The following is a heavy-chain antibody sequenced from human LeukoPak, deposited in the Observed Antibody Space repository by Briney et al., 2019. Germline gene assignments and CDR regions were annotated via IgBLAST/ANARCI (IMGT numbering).Heavy chain of an antibody. CDR2: ISGSGGST. D-gene: IGHD3-9*01. V-gene: IGHV3-23*01. Sequence: GGSLRLSCAASGFTFSSYAMSWVRQAPGKGLEWVSAISGSGGSTYYADSVKGRFTTSRDNSKNTLYLQMNSLRAEDTAVYYCAKAPGLRYFDWLSMGGYYFDYWGQGTLVTVSS. J-gene: IGHJ4*02. CDR3: AKAPGLRYFDWLSMGGYYFDY. CDR1: GFTFSSYA.